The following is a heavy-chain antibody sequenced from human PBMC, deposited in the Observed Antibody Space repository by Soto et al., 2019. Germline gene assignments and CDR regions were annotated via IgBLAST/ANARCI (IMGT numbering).Heavy chain of an antibody. D-gene: IGHD6-13*01. J-gene: IGHJ5*02. CDR2: TYYRSKWYN. CDR3: ARSPTVNAAAGDWFDP. V-gene: IGHV6-1*01. Sequence: SQTLSLTCAISGDSVSSNSAAWNWIRQSPSRGLEWLGRTYYRSKWYNDYAVSVKSRITINPDTSKNQFSLQLNSVTPEDTAVYYCARSPTVNAAAGDWFDPWGQGTLVTVSS. CDR1: GDSVSSNSAA.